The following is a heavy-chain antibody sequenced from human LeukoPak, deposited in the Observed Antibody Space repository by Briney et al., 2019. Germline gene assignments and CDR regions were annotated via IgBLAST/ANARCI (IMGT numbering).Heavy chain of an antibody. CDR3: ARGPAGRGYLYYYYYYMDV. CDR2: INPSGGST. CDR1: GYTFTSYY. Sequence: VASVKVSCKASGYTFTSYYLYWVRQAPGQGLEWMGIINPSGGSTNYAQKFQGRVTMTRDTSTSTVYVELSSLRSEDTAVYYCARGPAGRGYLYYYYYYMDVWGKGTTVTVSS. J-gene: IGHJ6*03. V-gene: IGHV1-46*01. D-gene: IGHD3-3*01.